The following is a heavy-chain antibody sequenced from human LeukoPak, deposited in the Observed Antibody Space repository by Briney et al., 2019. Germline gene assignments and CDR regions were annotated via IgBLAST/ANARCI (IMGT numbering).Heavy chain of an antibody. V-gene: IGHV3-30*02. Sequence: GGSLRLSCAASGFTFSSYGMHWVRQAPGKGLEWVAFIRYDGSNKYYADSVKGRFTISRDNSKNTLYLQMNSLRAEDTAVYYCARDPRLVRTYSDYYYMDVWGKGTTVTVSS. CDR2: IRYDGSNK. J-gene: IGHJ6*03. CDR1: GFTFSSYG. D-gene: IGHD4-23*01. CDR3: ARDPRLVRTYSDYYYMDV.